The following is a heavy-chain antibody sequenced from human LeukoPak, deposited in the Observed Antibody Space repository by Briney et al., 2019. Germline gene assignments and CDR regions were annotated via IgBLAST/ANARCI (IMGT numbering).Heavy chain of an antibody. CDR2: INHSGST. Sequence: SETLSLTCAVYGGSFSSYYWSWIRQPPGKGLEWIGEINHSGSTNYNPSLKSRVTISVDTSKNQFSLKLSSVTAADTAVYYCARTGGYSYGYTGYYYYYMDVWGKGTTVTVSS. D-gene: IGHD5-18*01. CDR1: GGSFSSYY. J-gene: IGHJ6*03. V-gene: IGHV4-34*01. CDR3: ARTGGYSYGYTGYYYYYMDV.